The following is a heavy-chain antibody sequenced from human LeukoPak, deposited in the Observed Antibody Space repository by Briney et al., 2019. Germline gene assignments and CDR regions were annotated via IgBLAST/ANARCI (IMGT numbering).Heavy chain of an antibody. V-gene: IGHV4-34*01. J-gene: IGHJ3*01. Sequence: PSETLSLTCAVYGGSFSGYYWSWIRRPPGKGLEWIGEINHSGSTNYNPSLKSRVTISVDTSKNQFSLKLSSVTAADTALYYCATPSYSSSWGTIDVWGQGTMVTVSS. CDR2: INHSGST. D-gene: IGHD6-13*01. CDR3: ATPSYSSSWGTIDV. CDR1: GGSFSGYY.